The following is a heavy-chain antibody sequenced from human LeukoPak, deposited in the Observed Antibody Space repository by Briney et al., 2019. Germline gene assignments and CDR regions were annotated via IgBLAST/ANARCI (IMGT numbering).Heavy chain of an antibody. J-gene: IGHJ4*02. CDR2: ISSSGRTI. Sequence: PGGSLRLSCAASGFTFSSYEMNWVRQAPGKGLEWVSYISSSGRTIYYADSVKGRFTIPRDNAKNSLYLQMNSLRAEDTAVYYCARGDIRRFDYWGQGTLVTVSS. CDR3: ARGDIRRFDY. D-gene: IGHD3-16*01. V-gene: IGHV3-48*03. CDR1: GFTFSSYE.